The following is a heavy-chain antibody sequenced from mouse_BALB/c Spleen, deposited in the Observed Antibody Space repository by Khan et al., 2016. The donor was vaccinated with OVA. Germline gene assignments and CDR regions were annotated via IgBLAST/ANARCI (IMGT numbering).Heavy chain of an antibody. J-gene: IGHJ2*01. V-gene: IGHV5-17*02. Sequence: EVELMESGGGLVQPGGSRKLSCAASGFTFSSFGMHWVRQAPEKGLEWVAYISSGSSTIYYADTVKGRFTISRDSPRNTLFLQMTSLRSEDTAMYYCASSNWDYWGQGTTLTVSS. CDR3: ASSNWDY. D-gene: IGHD4-1*01. CDR1: GFTFSSFG. CDR2: ISSGSSTI.